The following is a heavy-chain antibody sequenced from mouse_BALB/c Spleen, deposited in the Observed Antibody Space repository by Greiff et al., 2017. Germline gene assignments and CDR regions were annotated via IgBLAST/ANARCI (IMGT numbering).Heavy chain of an antibody. V-gene: IGHV2-6-7*01. D-gene: IGHD2-10*02. J-gene: IGHJ3*01. CDR1: GFSLTGYG. CDR3: ARVGYGNYSAY. CDR2: IWGDGST. Sequence: QVHVKQSGPGLVAPSQSLSITCTVSGFSLTGYGVNWVRQPPGKGLEWLGMIWGDGSTDYNSALKSRLSISKDNSKSQVFLKMNSLQTDDTARYYCARVGYGNYSAYWGQGTLVTVSA.